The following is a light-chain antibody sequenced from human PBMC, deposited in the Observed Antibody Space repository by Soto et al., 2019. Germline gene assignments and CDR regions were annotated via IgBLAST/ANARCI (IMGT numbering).Light chain of an antibody. CDR3: RQCCISPAWT. CDR1: QSVSNNY. CDR2: GAS. J-gene: IGKJ1*01. V-gene: IGKV3-20*01. Sequence: TLSLATVSLSTRERATLSCRASQSVSNNYLAWYQQKPGQAPRLLIYGASSSSTGIPDRFSGSGSGTDVSLTISRRVHEDDAGYYCRQCCISPAWTFGHGTKVDI.